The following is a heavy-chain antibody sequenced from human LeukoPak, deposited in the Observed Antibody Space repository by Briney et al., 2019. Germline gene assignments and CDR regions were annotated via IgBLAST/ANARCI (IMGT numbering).Heavy chain of an antibody. CDR3: GTSDSGSIFGVVISF. Sequence: SETLSLTXDVSGYSISSGHYWGWIRQPPGKGLEWIGSLSDGGTPDYNPSLKSRVPMSIDTSKNQFSLRLRSLTAADTAIYYCGTSDSGSIFGVVISFWGQGTLVTVSS. D-gene: IGHD3-3*02. J-gene: IGHJ4*02. V-gene: IGHV4-38-2*01. CDR1: GYSISSGHY. CDR2: LSDGGTP.